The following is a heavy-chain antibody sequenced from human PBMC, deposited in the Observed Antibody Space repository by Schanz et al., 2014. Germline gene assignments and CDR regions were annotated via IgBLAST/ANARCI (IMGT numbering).Heavy chain of an antibody. CDR2: LSGSGAGT. D-gene: IGHD6-13*01. Sequence: VQLVESGGTLVKPGGSLRLSCVVSGFTFSDYYMSWIRQAPGKGLEWVSTLSGSGAGTFYADSVKGRFTISRDNSENTLYLQMNSLRAEDTAVYYCAKDLAAVGVFDYWGQGSLVTVSS. V-gene: IGHV3-23*04. CDR3: AKDLAAVGVFDY. CDR1: GFTFSDYY. J-gene: IGHJ4*02.